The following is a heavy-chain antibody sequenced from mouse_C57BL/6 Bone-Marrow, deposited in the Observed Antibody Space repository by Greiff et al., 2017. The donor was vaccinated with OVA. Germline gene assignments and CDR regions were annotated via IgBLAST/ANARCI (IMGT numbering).Heavy chain of an antibody. D-gene: IGHD3-2*02. J-gene: IGHJ3*01. V-gene: IGHV7-3*01. Sequence: EVQRVESGGGLVQPGGSLSLSCAASGFTFTDYYMSWVRQPPGKALEWLGFIRNKANGYTTEYSASVKGRFTISRDNSQSILYLQMNALRAEDSATYYCARYYSSGLAWFAYWGQGTLVTVSA. CDR3: ARYYSSGLAWFAY. CDR1: GFTFTDYY. CDR2: IRNKANGYTT.